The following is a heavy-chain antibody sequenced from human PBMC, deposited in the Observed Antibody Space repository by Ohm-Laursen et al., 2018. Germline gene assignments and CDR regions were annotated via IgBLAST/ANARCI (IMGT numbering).Heavy chain of an antibody. J-gene: IGHJ4*02. Sequence: SLRLSCTAPGFTFSSYAMSWVRQAPGKGLEWVSVISGSGGSTYYADSVKGRFTISRDISKNTLYLQMNSLRAEDTAVYYCAKDFSGWYGTLDYWGQGTLVTVSS. V-gene: IGHV3-23*01. D-gene: IGHD6-19*01. CDR1: GFTFSSYA. CDR3: AKDFSGWYGTLDY. CDR2: ISGSGGST.